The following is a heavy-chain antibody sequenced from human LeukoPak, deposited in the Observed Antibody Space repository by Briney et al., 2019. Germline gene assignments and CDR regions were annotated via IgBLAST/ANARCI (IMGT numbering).Heavy chain of an antibody. D-gene: IGHD3-3*01. CDR3: AKEYYDFWSGYPHDY. CDR1: GFTVSSNE. Sequence: PGGSLRLSCAASGFTVSSNEMSWVRQAPGKGLEWVSAISGSGGSTYYADSVKGRFTISRDNSKNTLYLQMNSLRAEDTAVYYCAKEYYDFWSGYPHDYWGQGALVTVSS. J-gene: IGHJ4*02. CDR2: ISGSGGST. V-gene: IGHV3-23*01.